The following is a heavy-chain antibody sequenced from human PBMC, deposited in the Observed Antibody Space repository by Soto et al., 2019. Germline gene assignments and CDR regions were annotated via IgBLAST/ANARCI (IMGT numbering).Heavy chain of an antibody. Sequence: ASVKVSCKASGYTFTSYGISWVRQAPGQGLEWMGWISAYNGNTNYAQKLQGRVTMTTDTSTSTAYMELRSLRSDDTAVYYCARSTRTSTMARGAFDLWGQGTMVTVSS. CDR1: GYTFTSYG. CDR3: ARSTRTSTMARGAFDL. CDR2: ISAYNGNT. V-gene: IGHV1-18*01. J-gene: IGHJ3*01. D-gene: IGHD3-10*01.